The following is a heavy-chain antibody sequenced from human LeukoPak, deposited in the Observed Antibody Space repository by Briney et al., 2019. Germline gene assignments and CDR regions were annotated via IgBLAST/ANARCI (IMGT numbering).Heavy chain of an antibody. V-gene: IGHV3-30-3*01. J-gene: IGHJ4*02. D-gene: IGHD4-17*01. CDR3: ARGNYGEALGY. CDR1: GFTFSSYA. CDR2: ISYDGSNK. Sequence: GRSLRLSCAASGFTFSSYAMHWVRQAPGKGLEWVAVISYDGSNKYYADSVEGRFTISRDNSKNTLYLQMNSLRAEDTAVYYCARGNYGEALGYWGQGTLVTVSS.